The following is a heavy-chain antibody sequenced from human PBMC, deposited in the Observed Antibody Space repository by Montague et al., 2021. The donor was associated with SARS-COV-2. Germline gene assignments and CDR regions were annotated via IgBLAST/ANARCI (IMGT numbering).Heavy chain of an antibody. J-gene: IGHJ3*02. V-gene: IGHV4-59*01. Sequence: SETLSLTCTVSGGSISSYYCSWIRQPPGKGLEWIGYIYYSGSTNYNPSLKSRVTISVDTSKNQFSLKLSSVTAADTAVYYCARGSGGMGDAFDIWGQGTMVTVSS. CDR1: GGSISSYY. CDR3: ARGSGGMGDAFDI. D-gene: IGHD6-19*01. CDR2: IYYSGST.